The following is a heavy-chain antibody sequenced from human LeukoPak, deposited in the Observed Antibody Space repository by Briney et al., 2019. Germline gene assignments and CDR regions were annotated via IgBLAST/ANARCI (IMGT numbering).Heavy chain of an antibody. CDR3: ARGYCSGGSCYSARF. D-gene: IGHD2-15*01. CDR1: GGSVISGGYY. V-gene: IGHV4-31*03. Sequence: SETLSLTCTVSGGSVISGGYYWSWIRQHPGKGLEWIGYIYYSGSYHSGSTSYNPSLESRLTISTDTSNNQFSLKLSSVTVADTAMYYCARGYCSGGSCYSARFWGQGTLVTVSS. CDR2: IYYSGSYHSGST. J-gene: IGHJ4*02.